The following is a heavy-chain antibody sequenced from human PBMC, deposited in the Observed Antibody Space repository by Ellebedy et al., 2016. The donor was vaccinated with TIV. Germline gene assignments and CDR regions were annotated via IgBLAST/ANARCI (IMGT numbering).Heavy chain of an antibody. J-gene: IGHJ4*02. CDR1: GFSFSNYA. CDR2: IGGNTVAR. CDR3: ARELYGGAYYCSDY. D-gene: IGHD2-15*01. Sequence: GESLKISCAASGFSFSNYAMSWVRQAPGKGLEWVSAIGGNTVARVYADSVKGRFTISRDNSKNTLSLQMSSLRPDDTAMYFCARELYGGAYYCSDYWGQGTLVTVSS. V-gene: IGHV3-23*01.